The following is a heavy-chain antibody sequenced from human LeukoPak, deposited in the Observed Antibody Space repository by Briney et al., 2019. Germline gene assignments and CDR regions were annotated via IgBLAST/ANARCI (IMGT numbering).Heavy chain of an antibody. J-gene: IGHJ4*02. CDR3: ARGPGIVDY. CDR2: INHSGST. D-gene: IGHD6-13*01. V-gene: IGHV4-34*01. Sequence: GSLRLSCAASGFTFSSYWMSWIRQPPGKGLEWIGEINHSGSTNYNPSLKSRVTISVDTSKNQFSLKLSSVTAADTAVYYCARGPGIVDYWGQGTLVTVSS. CDR1: GFTFSSYW.